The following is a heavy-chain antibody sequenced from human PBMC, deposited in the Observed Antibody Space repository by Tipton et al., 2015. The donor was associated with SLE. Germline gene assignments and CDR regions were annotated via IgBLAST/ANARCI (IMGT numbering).Heavy chain of an antibody. D-gene: IGHD7-27*01. Sequence: TLSLTCTVSGGSISSYYWSWIRQPPGKGLEWIGSIYYSGSTYYNPSLKSRVTISVDTSKNQFSLKLNSVTAADTAVYYCARDRLTWAPFDYWGQGTLVTVSS. V-gene: IGHV4-59*12. J-gene: IGHJ4*02. CDR1: GGSISSYY. CDR3: ARDRLTWAPFDY. CDR2: IYYSGST.